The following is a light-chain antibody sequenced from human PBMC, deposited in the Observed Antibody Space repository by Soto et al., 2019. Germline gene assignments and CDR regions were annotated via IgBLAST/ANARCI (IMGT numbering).Light chain of an antibody. CDR3: QQYNNWWT. Sequence: EIVMTQSPATLSVSPGERATLSCRASQSINSNLAWYQQKPGQTPRLLIYGASTRATGIPARFSGSGSGTDFPLNISSLQSEDFAVYYCQQYNNWWTFGQGTKVEIK. CDR2: GAS. V-gene: IGKV3-15*01. J-gene: IGKJ1*01. CDR1: QSINSN.